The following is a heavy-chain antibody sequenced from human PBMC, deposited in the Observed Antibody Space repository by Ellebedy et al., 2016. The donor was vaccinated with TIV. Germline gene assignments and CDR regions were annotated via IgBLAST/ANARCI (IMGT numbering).Heavy chain of an antibody. CDR1: GYTFTGYY. D-gene: IGHD2-2*01. CDR2: INPNSGGT. CDR3: ARDIVVVPDRDYYYYMDV. J-gene: IGHJ6*03. V-gene: IGHV1-2*02. Sequence: ASVKVSCXASGYTFTGYYMHWVRQAPGQGLEWMGWINPNSGGTNYAQKFQGRVTMTRDTSISTAYMELSRLRSDDTAVYYCARDIVVVPDRDYYYYMDVWGKGTTVTVSS.